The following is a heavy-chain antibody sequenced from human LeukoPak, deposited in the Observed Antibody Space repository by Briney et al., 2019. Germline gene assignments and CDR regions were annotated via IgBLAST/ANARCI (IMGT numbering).Heavy chain of an antibody. CDR3: AEGGNSYFDY. D-gene: IGHD4-23*01. CDR1: GFILSRNW. Sequence: GGSLRLSCAASGFILSRNWMHWVRHAPGKGLVWLSRMYSDETNTRYADSVKGRFTISRDNAKNTLYLQMNSVRAEDTAVYYCAEGGNSYFDYWGQGTLVTVSS. CDR2: MYSDETNT. V-gene: IGHV3-74*01. J-gene: IGHJ4*02.